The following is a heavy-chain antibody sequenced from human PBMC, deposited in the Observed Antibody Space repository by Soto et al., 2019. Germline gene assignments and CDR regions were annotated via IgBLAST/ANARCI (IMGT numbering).Heavy chain of an antibody. CDR3: ARDWSNYVGSYYGMDV. CDR1: GFTFSYYA. CDR2: ISYDGSNK. D-gene: IGHD4-4*01. J-gene: IGHJ6*02. Sequence: QVHLVESGGGVVQPGRSLRLSCAASGFTFSYYAMHWVRQAPGKGLEWVAVISYDGSNKYYADSVKGRFTISRDNSKNTLYLQMNSLRAEDTAVYYCARDWSNYVGSYYGMDVWGQGTTVTVSS. V-gene: IGHV3-30-3*01.